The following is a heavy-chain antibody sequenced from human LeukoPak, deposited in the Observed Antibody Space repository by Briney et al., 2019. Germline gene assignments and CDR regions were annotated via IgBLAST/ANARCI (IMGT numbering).Heavy chain of an antibody. D-gene: IGHD3-10*01. Sequence: GGSLRLSCAASGFTFSNYWMSWVRQAPGKGLEWVASIKQDGSEKHYVDSVKGRFTISRDNSKNTVFLQMDTLRAEDTAVYYCAKRGGGGAFDFWGHGTTVTVSS. CDR1: GFTFSNYW. V-gene: IGHV3-7*01. CDR3: AKRGGGGAFDF. J-gene: IGHJ3*01. CDR2: IKQDGSEK.